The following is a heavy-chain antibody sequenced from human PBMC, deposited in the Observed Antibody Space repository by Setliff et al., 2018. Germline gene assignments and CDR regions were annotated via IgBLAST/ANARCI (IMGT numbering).Heavy chain of an antibody. J-gene: IGHJ3*01. V-gene: IGHV3-30*02. CDR1: GFIFSSYG. Sequence: QPGGSLRLSCVASGFIFSSYGMHWVRQAPGKGLEWVAYIQYDGRNKSYGSGGTIDYAAPVEGRFTISRDDSKNTVYLQMSSLKIEETAVYYCVHNADFIGTFNTWGQGTMVTVSS. D-gene: IGHD2-8*01. CDR2: NK. CDR3: VHNADFIGTFNT.